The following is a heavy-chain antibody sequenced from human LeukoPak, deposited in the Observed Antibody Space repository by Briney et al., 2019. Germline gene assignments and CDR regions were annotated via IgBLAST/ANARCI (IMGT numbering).Heavy chain of an antibody. J-gene: IGHJ4*02. CDR2: INHSGST. V-gene: IGHV4-34*01. Sequence: TSETLSLTXAVYGGSFSGYYWSWIRQPPGKGLEWIGEINHSGSTNYNPSLKSRVTISVDTSKNQFSLKLSSVTAADTAVYYCARRARPPSFDYWGPGTLVTVSS. D-gene: IGHD6-6*01. CDR3: ARRARPPSFDY. CDR1: GGSFSGYY.